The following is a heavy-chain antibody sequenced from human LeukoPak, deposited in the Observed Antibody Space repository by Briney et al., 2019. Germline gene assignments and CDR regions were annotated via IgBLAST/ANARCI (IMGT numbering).Heavy chain of an antibody. V-gene: IGHV3-23*01. CDR1: GFTFSSYA. J-gene: IGHJ4*02. CDR2: IGGSGGST. Sequence: GGSLRLTCAASGFTFSSYALSWVRQAPGKGLEGVSAIGGSGGSTYYADSVKGRFTISRDNSKNTLYLQLNSLRAEATAVYYCRSPLLAMNYYFVFCGQGTLVTVSS. CDR3: RSPLLAMNYYFVF. D-gene: IGHD1-7*01.